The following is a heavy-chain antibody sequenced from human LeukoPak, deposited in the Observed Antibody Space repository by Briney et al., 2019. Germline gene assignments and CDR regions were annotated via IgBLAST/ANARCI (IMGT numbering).Heavy chain of an antibody. Sequence: GASVKVSCKASGYTFTSYGISWVRQAPGQGLEWMGGIIPIFGTANYAQKFQGRVTITADESTSTAYMELSSLRSEDTAVYYCARGAYYDSSGSPPDYWGQGTLVTVSS. D-gene: IGHD3-22*01. J-gene: IGHJ4*02. CDR2: IIPIFGTA. CDR3: ARGAYYDSSGSPPDY. V-gene: IGHV1-69*13. CDR1: GYTFTSYG.